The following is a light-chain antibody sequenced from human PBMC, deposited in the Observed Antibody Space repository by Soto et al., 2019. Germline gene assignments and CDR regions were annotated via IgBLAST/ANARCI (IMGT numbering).Light chain of an antibody. CDR3: TTGVYSLSLYV. CDR1: SSNIGSNT. CDR2: SNN. J-gene: IGLJ1*01. Sequence: HSERTQPPSASGTPGQRVTISCSGNSSNIGSNTVNWYQQLPGTAPKLLIYSNNQRPSGVPDRFSGSKSGTSASLAISGLQSEYFFDDSCTTGVYSLSLYV. V-gene: IGLV1-44*01.